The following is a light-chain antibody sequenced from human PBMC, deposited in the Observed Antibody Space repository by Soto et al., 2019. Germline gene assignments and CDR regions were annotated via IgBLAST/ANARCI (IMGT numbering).Light chain of an antibody. CDR2: SDN. Sequence: QSVLTQPPSASGTPGQRVTISCSGSSSNIGSNAVNWYQQLPGTAPKVLIYSDNQRPSGVPDRFAGSKSGTSASLAISGLQSEDEADYSCAAWDDSLSGGVFCGGTQLTVL. V-gene: IGLV1-44*01. CDR3: AAWDDSLSGGV. CDR1: SSNIGSNA. J-gene: IGLJ3*02.